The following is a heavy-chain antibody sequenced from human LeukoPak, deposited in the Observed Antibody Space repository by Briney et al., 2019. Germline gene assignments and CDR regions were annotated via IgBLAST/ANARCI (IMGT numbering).Heavy chain of an antibody. D-gene: IGHD6-13*01. Sequence: GGSLRLSCAASGFTFSGSWMHWVRQAPGKGLVWVSRINTVGSSTTYADSVKGRFTISRDNAKNTLYLQMNSLRAEDTAVYYCTKSKYSSSCIDWGQGTLVTVSS. CDR2: INTVGSST. V-gene: IGHV3-74*01. CDR3: TKSKYSSSCID. CDR1: GFTFSGSW. J-gene: IGHJ4*02.